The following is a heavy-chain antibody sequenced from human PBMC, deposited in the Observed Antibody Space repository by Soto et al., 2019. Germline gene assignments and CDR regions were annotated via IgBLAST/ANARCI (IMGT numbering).Heavy chain of an antibody. D-gene: IGHD2-15*01. J-gene: IGHJ4*02. CDR3: ARSTRVCSVSSRCDYYFEC. CDR2: MNPYSGNT. V-gene: IGHV1-8*01. Sequence: ASVKVSCKASGYPFSNYDINWLRQATGHGLEWMGWMNPYSGNTGYAQKFQGRITMTRNTSITTAYMELGSLRSEDTAVYYCARSTRVCSVSSRCDYYFECWGQGTPVTVSS. CDR1: GYPFSNYD.